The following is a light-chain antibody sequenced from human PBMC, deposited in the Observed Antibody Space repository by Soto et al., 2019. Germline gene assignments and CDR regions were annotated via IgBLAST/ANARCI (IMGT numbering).Light chain of an antibody. CDR2: GAS. CDR1: QIVSNNY. V-gene: IGKV3D-20*02. CDR3: QQRSNWPRIT. Sequence: ESMLEQSVGPLSLSPCDGAALSWRAIQIVSNNYLAWYHQKPGQAPSLLIYGASNRATGIPDRFSGSGSGTDFTLTISRLEPEDFAVYYCQQRSNWPRITFGQGTRLEI. J-gene: IGKJ5*01.